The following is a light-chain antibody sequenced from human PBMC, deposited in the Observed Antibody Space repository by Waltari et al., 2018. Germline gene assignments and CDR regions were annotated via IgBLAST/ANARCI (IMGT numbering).Light chain of an antibody. CDR3: QQRRNWPLS. V-gene: IGKV3-11*01. Sequence: VLTQSPSTLSLSPGDRAALSCSASQSIVDAIAWYQQRPGQTPGLLIYDASNRAPGIPARFSGSGSGTDFTLTISSLEPEDFAVYYCQQRRNWPLSFGQGTRLEIK. CDR2: DAS. CDR1: QSIVDA. J-gene: IGKJ5*01.